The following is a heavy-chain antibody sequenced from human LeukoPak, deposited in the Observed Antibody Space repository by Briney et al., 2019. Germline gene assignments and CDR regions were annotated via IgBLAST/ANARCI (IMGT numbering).Heavy chain of an antibody. CDR3: VKDFTNYYDSSGYLGS. J-gene: IGHJ5*01. Sequence: PGRSLRLSCAASGFTFDKYAMHWVRQTPGKGLEWVSGISWNSGSMGYADSVKGRFNISGDNAKNSLYLQMDSLRIDDTALYYCVKDFTNYYDSSGYLGSWGQGTLVTVSS. D-gene: IGHD3-22*01. CDR2: ISWNSGSM. CDR1: GFTFDKYA. V-gene: IGHV3-9*01.